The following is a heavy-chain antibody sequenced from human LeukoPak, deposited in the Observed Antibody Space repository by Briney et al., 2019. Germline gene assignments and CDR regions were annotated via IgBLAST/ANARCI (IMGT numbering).Heavy chain of an antibody. CDR1: GFTFSSYA. V-gene: IGHV3-30*04. CDR2: ISYDGRNK. CDR3: ARGRDKMVYAIYHYYYYMDV. D-gene: IGHD2-8*01. J-gene: IGHJ6*03. Sequence: PGGSLRLSCAASGFTFSSYAMHWVRQAPGKGLEWVAVISYDGRNKYYADSVKGRFTISRDNSKNTLYLQMNSLRAEDTAVYYCARGRDKMVYAIYHYYYYMDVWGKGTTVTVSS.